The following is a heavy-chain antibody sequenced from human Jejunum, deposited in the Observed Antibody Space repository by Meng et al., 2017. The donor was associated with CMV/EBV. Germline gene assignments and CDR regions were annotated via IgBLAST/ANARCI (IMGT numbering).Heavy chain of an antibody. D-gene: IGHD6-19*01. Sequence: QVQLVESGGGLVKPGGSLSLSWAALGFTFSDYYMSWIRQAPGKGLEWVSYISSSSSYTNYADSVKGRFTISRDNAKNSLYLQMNSLRAEDTAVYYCARGGGWYYFDYWGQGTLVTVSS. CDR2: ISSSSSYT. CDR3: ARGGGWYYFDY. V-gene: IGHV3-11*06. CDR1: GFTFSDYY. J-gene: IGHJ4*02.